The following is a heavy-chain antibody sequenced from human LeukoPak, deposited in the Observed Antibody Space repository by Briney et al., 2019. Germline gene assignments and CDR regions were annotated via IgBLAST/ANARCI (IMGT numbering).Heavy chain of an antibody. D-gene: IGHD1-26*01. Sequence: SVKVSCKASGGTFSSYAISWVRQAPGQGLEWMGGIIPIFGTANYAQKFQGRVTITADESTSTAYMELSSLRSEDTAVYYCARDSGSPSTDGATFDYWGQGNLVTVSS. CDR3: ARDSGSPSTDGATFDY. V-gene: IGHV1-69*13. CDR2: IIPIFGTA. CDR1: GGTFSSYA. J-gene: IGHJ4*02.